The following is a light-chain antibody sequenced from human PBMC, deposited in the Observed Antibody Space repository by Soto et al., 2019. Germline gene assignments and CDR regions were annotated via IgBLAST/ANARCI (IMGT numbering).Light chain of an antibody. Sequence: EIVLTQSPATLSFFPGERATLSCRASQSINYYLAWYQQKPGQAPRLLMSAASNRATGIPARFSGSGSGTDFTLTISSLEPEDFAVYYCQHRSMFGGGTKVEIK. CDR3: QHRSM. V-gene: IGKV3-11*01. J-gene: IGKJ4*02. CDR2: AAS. CDR1: QSINYY.